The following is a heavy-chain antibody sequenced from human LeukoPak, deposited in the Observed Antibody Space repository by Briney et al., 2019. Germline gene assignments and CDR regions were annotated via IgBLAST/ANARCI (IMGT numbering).Heavy chain of an antibody. J-gene: IGHJ4*02. CDR2: ISAYNGNT. V-gene: IGHV1-18*01. CDR3: AREELRYFDWLFEGIQFDY. Sequence: ASVKVSCKASGYTFTSYGISWVRQAPGQGLEWMGWISAYNGNTNYAQKLQGRVTMTTDTSTSTAYMELRSLRSDDTAVYYCAREELRYFDWLFEGIQFDYWGQGTLVTVSS. CDR1: GYTFTSYG. D-gene: IGHD3-9*01.